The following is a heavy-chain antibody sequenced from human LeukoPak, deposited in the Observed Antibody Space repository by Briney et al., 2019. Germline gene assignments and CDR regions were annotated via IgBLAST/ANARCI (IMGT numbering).Heavy chain of an antibody. Sequence: PSETLSLTCTVSGGSFTTYYWSWIRQPPGKGLEWIGYIYYSGSAKYNPSLKSRVTISVDTSKNQFSLKLTSVTAADTAVYYCARGFGDWGLSWFDPWGQGTLVTVSS. CDR2: IYYSGSA. D-gene: IGHD3-10*01. V-gene: IGHV4-59*01. CDR3: ARGFGDWGLSWFDP. J-gene: IGHJ5*02. CDR1: GGSFTTYY.